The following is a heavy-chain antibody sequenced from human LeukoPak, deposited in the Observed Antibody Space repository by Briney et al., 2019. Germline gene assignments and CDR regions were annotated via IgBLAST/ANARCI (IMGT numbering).Heavy chain of an antibody. V-gene: IGHV3-66*01. CDR3: ARDPGGWGNFDY. Sequence: GGSLRLSCAVSGFTATTNSMSWVRQAPGKGLKWVSVIYSGGSTYYADSVKGRFTISRDYSKNTLYLQMNSLRAEDTAVYYCARDPGGWGNFDYWGQGTLVTVSS. D-gene: IGHD6-19*01. CDR2: IYSGGST. J-gene: IGHJ4*02. CDR1: GFTATTNS.